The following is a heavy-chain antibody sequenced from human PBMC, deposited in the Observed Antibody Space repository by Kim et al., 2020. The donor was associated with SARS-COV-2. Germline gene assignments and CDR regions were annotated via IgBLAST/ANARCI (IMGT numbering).Heavy chain of an antibody. V-gene: IGHV3-7*03. CDR3: ARDLGEVGATMFDY. J-gene: IGHJ4*02. Sequence: VDSVKGRFTISRDNAKNSLYLQMNSLRAEDTAVYYCARDLGEVGATMFDYWGQGTLVTVSS. D-gene: IGHD1-26*01.